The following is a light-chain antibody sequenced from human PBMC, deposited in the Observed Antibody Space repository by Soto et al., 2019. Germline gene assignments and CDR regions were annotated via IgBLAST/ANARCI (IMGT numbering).Light chain of an antibody. V-gene: IGKV3-20*01. CDR1: QSISRNY. CDR2: DAS. CDR3: QQYAYSPRT. J-gene: IGKJ1*01. Sequence: EFVLTQSPGSLSLSPGERATLSCRASQSISRNYFAWYQQKPGQAPRLLVYDASTRASGIPDRFSGSGSGTDVTLTISSLDPKDFAVYYCQQYAYSPRTFGQGTKVEIK.